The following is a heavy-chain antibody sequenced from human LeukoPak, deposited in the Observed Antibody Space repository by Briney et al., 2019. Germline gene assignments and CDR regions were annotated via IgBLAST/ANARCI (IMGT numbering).Heavy chain of an antibody. D-gene: IGHD5-24*01. CDR3: ARGRDAYKGGNY. J-gene: IGHJ4*02. Sequence: PSETLSLTCTVSGGSISSGSYYWSWIRQPAGKGLEWIGRIYTSGSTNYNPSLKSRVTISVDTSKNQFSLKLSSVTAADTAVYYCARGRDAYKGGNYWGQGTLVTVSS. CDR1: GGSISSGSYY. CDR2: IYTSGST. V-gene: IGHV4-61*02.